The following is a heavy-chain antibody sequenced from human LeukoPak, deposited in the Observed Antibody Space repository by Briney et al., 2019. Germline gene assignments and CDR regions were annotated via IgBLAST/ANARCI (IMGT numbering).Heavy chain of an antibody. Sequence: SETLSLTCAVYGGSFSGYYWSWIRQPPGKGLEWIGEINHSGSTNYNPSLKSRVTISADTSKNQFSLKLSSVTAADTAVYYCARANRRPRIAANNWFDPWGQGTLVTVSS. CDR3: ARANRRPRIAANNWFDP. CDR1: GGSFSGYY. J-gene: IGHJ5*02. CDR2: INHSGST. D-gene: IGHD6-6*01. V-gene: IGHV4-34*01.